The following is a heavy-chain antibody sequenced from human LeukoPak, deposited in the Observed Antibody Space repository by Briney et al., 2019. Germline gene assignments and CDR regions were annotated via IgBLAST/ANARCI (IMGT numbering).Heavy chain of an antibody. CDR2: INHSGST. Sequence: SETLSLTCAVYGGSFSGYYWSWIRQPPGKGLEWIGEINHSGSTNYNPSLKSRVTMSVDTSKNQFSLKLSSVTAADTAVYYCARGTGGYSSSWFRFDYWGQGTLVTVSS. V-gene: IGHV4-34*01. D-gene: IGHD6-13*01. CDR1: GGSFSGYY. CDR3: ARGTGGYSSSWFRFDY. J-gene: IGHJ4*02.